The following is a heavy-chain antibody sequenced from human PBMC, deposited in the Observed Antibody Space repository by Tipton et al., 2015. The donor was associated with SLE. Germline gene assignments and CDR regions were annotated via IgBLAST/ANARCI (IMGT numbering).Heavy chain of an antibody. CDR2: IYYSGST. D-gene: IGHD4-11*01. J-gene: IGHJ4*02. V-gene: IGHV4-59*01. Sequence: TLSLTCTVSGGSISSYYWSWIRQPPGKGLEWIGYIYYSGSTNYDPSLKSRFTISVDTSKNQFSLELRSVTAADTAVYYCARWAGPTVNFDFWGQGTLVTVSS. CDR1: GGSISSYY. CDR3: ARWAGPTVNFDF.